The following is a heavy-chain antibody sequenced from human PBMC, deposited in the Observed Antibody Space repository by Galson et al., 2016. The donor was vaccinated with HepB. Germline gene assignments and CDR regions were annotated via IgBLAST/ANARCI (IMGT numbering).Heavy chain of an antibody. CDR2: IDQDGSEK. V-gene: IGHV3-7*02. J-gene: IGHJ6*02. D-gene: IGHD2/OR15-2a*01. CDR1: GFTFSKYW. Sequence: SLRLSCAASGFTFSKYWMSWVRQAPGKGLEWVANIDQDGSEKYYVDSVKGRVTISRDNAKNTLYLQMNSLRAEDTAVYYCARAGFKGFSNGMDVWGQGTTVTVSS. CDR3: ARAGFKGFSNGMDV.